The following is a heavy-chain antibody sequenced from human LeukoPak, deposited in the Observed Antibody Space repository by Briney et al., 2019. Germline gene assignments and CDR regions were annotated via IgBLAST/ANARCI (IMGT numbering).Heavy chain of an antibody. V-gene: IGHV3-23*01. Sequence: PGGSLRLSCAASGFTFSSYAMSWVRQAPGKGLEWVSAISGSGGSTYYADSVKGRFTISRDNSKNTLYLQMNSLRAEDTAVYYCARDPSLHPTSETTVTRGYFDYWGQGTLVTVSS. CDR3: ARDPSLHPTSETTVTRGYFDY. CDR2: ISGSGGST. CDR1: GFTFSSYA. D-gene: IGHD4-17*01. J-gene: IGHJ4*02.